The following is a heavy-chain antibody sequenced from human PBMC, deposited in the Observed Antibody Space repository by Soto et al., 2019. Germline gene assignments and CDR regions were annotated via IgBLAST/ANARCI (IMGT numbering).Heavy chain of an antibody. J-gene: IGHJ5*02. CDR3: ARVDDYIWGSYRDNWFDP. V-gene: IGHV1-8*01. CDR1: GYTFTSYD. Sequence: ASVKVSCKASGYTFTSYDINWVRQATGQGLEWMGWMNPNSGNTGYAQKFQGRVTMTRNTSISTAYMELSSLRSEDTAVYYCARVDDYIWGSYRDNWFDPWGQGTLVTVSS. D-gene: IGHD3-16*02. CDR2: MNPNSGNT.